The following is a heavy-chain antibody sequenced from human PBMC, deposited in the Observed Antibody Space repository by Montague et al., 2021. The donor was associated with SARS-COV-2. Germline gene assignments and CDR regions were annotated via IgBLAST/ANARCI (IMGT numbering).Heavy chain of an antibody. D-gene: IGHD2-21*01. V-gene: IGHV4-61*02. CDR3: ARVVGFDFDY. CDR2: IYTSGST. J-gene: IGHJ4*02. CDR1: GGSISSGSYY. Sequence: TLSLTCTVFGGSISSGSYYWRWIRQPAGKGLEWIGCIYTSGSTNYNPSLKSRVTISIDTSKNQFSLKLSSVTAADTAVYYCARVVGFDFDYWGQGTLVTVSS.